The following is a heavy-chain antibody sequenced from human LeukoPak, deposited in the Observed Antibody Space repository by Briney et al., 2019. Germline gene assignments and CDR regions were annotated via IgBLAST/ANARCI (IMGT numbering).Heavy chain of an antibody. CDR3: AREARENYGGNPDGHFDY. D-gene: IGHD4-23*01. CDR2: IYSSGST. CDR1: GGSFSGYY. J-gene: IGHJ4*02. Sequence: PSETLSLTCAVYGGSFSGYYWSWIRQPPGKGLEGIGNIYSSGSTNYNPSLKSRVTISVDTSKNQFSLKLSSVTAADTAVYYCAREARENYGGNPDGHFDYWGQGTLVTVSS. V-gene: IGHV4-59*01.